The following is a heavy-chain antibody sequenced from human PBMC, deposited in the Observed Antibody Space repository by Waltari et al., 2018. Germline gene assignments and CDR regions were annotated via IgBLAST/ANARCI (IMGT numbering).Heavy chain of an antibody. D-gene: IGHD3-10*01. V-gene: IGHV4-34*01. CDR2: INHSGST. J-gene: IGHJ6*03. Sequence: QVQLQQWGAGLLKPSETLSLTCAVYGGSFSGYYWSWIRQPPGKGREWIGEINHSGSTNYNPSLKSRVTISVDTSKNQFSLKLSSVTAADTAVYYCARRPGYGSGSRWGYYYYYMDVWGKGTTVTVSS. CDR1: GGSFSGYY. CDR3: ARRPGYGSGSRWGYYYYYMDV.